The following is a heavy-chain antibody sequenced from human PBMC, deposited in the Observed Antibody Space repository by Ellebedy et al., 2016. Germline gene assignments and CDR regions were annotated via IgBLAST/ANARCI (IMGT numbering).Heavy chain of an antibody. D-gene: IGHD3-9*01. CDR3: AKHVTHYDILTEDYYGMDV. Sequence: GESLKISXAASGFTFSSYAMSWVRQAPGKGLEWVSAISGSGGSTYYADSVKGRFTISRDNSKNTLYLQMNSLRAEDTAVYYCAKHVTHYDILTEDYYGMDVWGQGTTVTVSS. CDR2: ISGSGGST. J-gene: IGHJ6*02. V-gene: IGHV3-23*01. CDR1: GFTFSSYA.